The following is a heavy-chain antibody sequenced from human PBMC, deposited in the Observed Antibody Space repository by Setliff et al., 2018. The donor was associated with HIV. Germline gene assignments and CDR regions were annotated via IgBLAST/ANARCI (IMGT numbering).Heavy chain of an antibody. D-gene: IGHD2-8*02. V-gene: IGHV4-59*11. Sequence: PSETLSLTCTVSGGSISSHYWSWIRQPPGKGLEWIGSIYYSGSTNYNSSLESRVAISLDTSSNQFSLRLSSVTAADTAVYYCARAPTGVTNAFDIWGQGTMVTVSS. CDR1: GGSISSHY. CDR2: IYYSGST. CDR3: ARAPTGVTNAFDI. J-gene: IGHJ3*02.